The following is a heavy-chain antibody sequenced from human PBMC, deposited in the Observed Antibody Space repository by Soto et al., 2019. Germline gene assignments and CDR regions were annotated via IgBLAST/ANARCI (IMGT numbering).Heavy chain of an antibody. CDR1: GFTFSSYA. J-gene: IGHJ6*02. D-gene: IGHD3-10*01. Sequence: GGSLRLSCAASGFTFSSYAMHWVRQAPGKGLEWVAVISYDGSNKYYADSVKGRFTISRDNSKNTLYLQMNSLRAEDTAVYYCARDREYYYGSGSYIGYYYGMDVWGQGTTVTVSS. V-gene: IGHV3-30-3*01. CDR3: ARDREYYYGSGSYIGYYYGMDV. CDR2: ISYDGSNK.